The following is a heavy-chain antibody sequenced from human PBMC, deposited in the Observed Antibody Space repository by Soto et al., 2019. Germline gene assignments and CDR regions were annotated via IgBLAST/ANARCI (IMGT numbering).Heavy chain of an antibody. Sequence: QVQLVESGGGVVQPGRSLRLSCAASGFTFSSYAMHWVRQAPGKGLEWVAVISYDGSNKYYADSVKGRFTISRDNSKNTLCLQINRLRAEDEAVYYWARGGPDSCGSHGAFDIWGQGTMVTVSS. J-gene: IGHJ3*02. D-gene: IGHD3-22*01. CDR1: GFTFSSYA. CDR3: ARGGPDSCGSHGAFDI. CDR2: ISYDGSNK. V-gene: IGHV3-30-3*01.